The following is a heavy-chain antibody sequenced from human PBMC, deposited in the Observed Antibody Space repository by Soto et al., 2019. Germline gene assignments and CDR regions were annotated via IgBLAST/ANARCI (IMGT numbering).Heavy chain of an antibody. CDR1: GGSISSGGSY. Sequence: PSETLSLTCTVSGGSISSGGSYWSWIRQHPGESLEWIGYIYYSGSTYYNPSLESRVLISVDTSKNQFSLKLSSVTAADTAVYYCARGGLYYDYVWGSYRYGYFDLWGQGTLVTVSS. D-gene: IGHD3-16*02. V-gene: IGHV4-31*03. CDR3: ARGGLYYDYVWGSYRYGYFDL. J-gene: IGHJ4*02. CDR2: IYYSGST.